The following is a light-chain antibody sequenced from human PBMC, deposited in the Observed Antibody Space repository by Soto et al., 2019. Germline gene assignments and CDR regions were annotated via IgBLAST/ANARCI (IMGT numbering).Light chain of an antibody. V-gene: IGKV3-20*01. J-gene: IGKJ1*01. CDR2: DAS. CDR3: HHYGTSPPT. CDR1: QTVRNNY. Sequence: EFVLTQSPGTLSLSPGERATLSCRASQTVRNNYLAWYQQKPGQAPRLLIYDASSRATGIPDRFSGGGSGTDFTLTISRLEPEDFAVYYCHHYGTSPPTFGQGTKVEI.